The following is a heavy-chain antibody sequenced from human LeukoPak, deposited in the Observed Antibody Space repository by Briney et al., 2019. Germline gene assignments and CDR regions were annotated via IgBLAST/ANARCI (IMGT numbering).Heavy chain of an antibody. CDR3: ARGGSPNYGFWSGYYGFDC. CDR2: IYYSGST. Sequence: SETLSLTCTVSGGSISSYYWSWIRQPPGKGLEWIGYIYYSGSTNYNPSLKSRVTISVDTSKNQFSLKLSSVTAADTAVYFCARGGSPNYGFWSGYYGFDCWGQGTLVTVSS. V-gene: IGHV4-59*01. J-gene: IGHJ4*02. D-gene: IGHD3-3*01. CDR1: GGSISSYY.